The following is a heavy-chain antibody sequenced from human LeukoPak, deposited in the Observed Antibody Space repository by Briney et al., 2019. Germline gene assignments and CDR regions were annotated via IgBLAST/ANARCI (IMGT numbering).Heavy chain of an antibody. CDR2: IDPSDSYT. D-gene: IGHD2-2*01. Sequence: NRGESLKISCKGSGYSFTSYWISWVRQMPGKDLEWMGRIDPSDSYTNYSPSFQGHVTISADKSISTAYLQWSSLKASDTAMYYCARQAPGTRGGDAFDIWGQGTMVTVSS. CDR3: ARQAPGTRGGDAFDI. V-gene: IGHV5-10-1*01. CDR1: GYSFTSYW. J-gene: IGHJ3*02.